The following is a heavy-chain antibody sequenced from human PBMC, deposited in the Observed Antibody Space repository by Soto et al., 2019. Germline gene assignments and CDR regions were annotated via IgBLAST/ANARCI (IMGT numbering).Heavy chain of an antibody. D-gene: IGHD6-13*01. V-gene: IGHV3-23*01. Sequence: GGSLRLSCAASGFTFSSYAMSWVRQAPGKGLEWVSAISGSGGSTYYADSVKGRFTNARDNSKNTLYLQMNSLRAEDTAVYYCATQPVEQQRSSYYGMDVWGQGTTVTVSS. CDR2: ISGSGGST. CDR1: GFTFSSYA. J-gene: IGHJ6*02. CDR3: ATQPVEQQRSSYYGMDV.